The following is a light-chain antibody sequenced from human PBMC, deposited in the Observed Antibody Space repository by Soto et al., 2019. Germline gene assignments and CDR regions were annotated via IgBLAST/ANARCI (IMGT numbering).Light chain of an antibody. CDR2: AAS. CDR3: QQSYSTPIT. V-gene: IGKV1-39*01. CDR1: QSISSY. Sequence: DIQMTQSPSSLSASVGDRVTITCRASQSISSYLNWYQQKPGKAPKVLIYAASILQSGVPSRFSGSGSGTDFTLTISSLQPEDFATYYCQQSYSTPITFGQGTRLEIE. J-gene: IGKJ5*01.